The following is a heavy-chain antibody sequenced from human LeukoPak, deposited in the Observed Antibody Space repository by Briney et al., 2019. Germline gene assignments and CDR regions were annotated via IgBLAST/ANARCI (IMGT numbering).Heavy chain of an antibody. CDR3: AKQYTTSWSDAFDA. V-gene: IGHV3-23*01. J-gene: IGHJ3*01. D-gene: IGHD6-13*01. Sequence: AGPLTLSCAASGFTFANFAMTWVRQTPGKGPEGVSGITGSGGTTDYADSVKGRFTISRDNSKNTLYLQMNSLRAEDTAVYFCAKQYTTSWSDAFDAWGQGTMVTVSS. CDR2: ITGSGGTT. CDR1: GFTFANFA.